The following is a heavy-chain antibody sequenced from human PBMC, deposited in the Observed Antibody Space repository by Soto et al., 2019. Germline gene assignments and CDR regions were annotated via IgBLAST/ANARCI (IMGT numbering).Heavy chain of an antibody. CDR2: ISYDGSNK. CDR3: AKDHRDYGMEV. Sequence: GGSLRFSCAASVFTFSSYCMHLVRQAPGKGLECVSVISYDGSNKYYADSVKGRFTISRYNYKKTLYLQVNSLRAEYTAVYYCAKDHRDYGMEVWGKGSKVTVSS. CDR1: VFTFSSYC. J-gene: IGHJ6*04. V-gene: IGHV3-30*18.